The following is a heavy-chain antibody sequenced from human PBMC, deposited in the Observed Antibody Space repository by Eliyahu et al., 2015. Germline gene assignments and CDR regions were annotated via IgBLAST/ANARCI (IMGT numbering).Heavy chain of an antibody. CDR1: GXTFTSYX. CDR2: MNPNSGNT. Sequence: QVQLVQSGAEVKKPGAXVKVSCKASGXTFTSYXXNWVRQATGQGLEWMGWMNPNSGNTGYAQKFQGRVTMTRNTSISTAYMELSSLRSEDTAVYYCARGVRAYGSGSYYMDWGQGTLVTVSS. V-gene: IGHV1-8*01. CDR3: ARGVRAYGSGSYYMD. D-gene: IGHD3-10*01. J-gene: IGHJ4*02.